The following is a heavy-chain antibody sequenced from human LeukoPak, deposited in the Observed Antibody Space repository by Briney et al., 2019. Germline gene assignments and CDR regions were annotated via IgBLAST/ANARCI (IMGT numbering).Heavy chain of an antibody. J-gene: IGHJ4*02. CDR1: GYTFTSYG. CDR3: ARPYYDSSAPPYDY. D-gene: IGHD3-22*01. Sequence: ASVKVSCKASGYTFTSYGISWVRQAPGQGLEWMGWISAYNGNTNYAQKLQGRVTMTTDTSTSTAYVELRSLRSDDTAVYYCARPYYDSSAPPYDYWGQGTLVTVSS. V-gene: IGHV1-18*01. CDR2: ISAYNGNT.